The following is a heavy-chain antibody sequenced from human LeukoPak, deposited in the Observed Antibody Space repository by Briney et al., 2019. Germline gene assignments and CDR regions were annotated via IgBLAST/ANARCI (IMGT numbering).Heavy chain of an antibody. CDR3: ARATYYYGSGSYYPYYFDY. V-gene: IGHV1-2*02. CDR2: INPNSGGT. J-gene: IGHJ4*02. Sequence: ASVKVSCKASGYTFTGYYMHWVRQAPGQGLEWMGWINPNSGGTNYAQKFQGRVTMTRDTSISTAYMELSRLRSDDTAVYYCARATYYYGSGSYYPYYFDYWGQGTLVTVSS. CDR1: GYTFTGYY. D-gene: IGHD3-10*01.